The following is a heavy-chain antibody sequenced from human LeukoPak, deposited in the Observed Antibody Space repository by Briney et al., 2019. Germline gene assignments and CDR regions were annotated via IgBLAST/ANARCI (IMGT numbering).Heavy chain of an antibody. V-gene: IGHV1-2*02. J-gene: IGHJ3*02. D-gene: IGHD3-3*01. CDR1: GYTFTGYY. Sequence: ASVKVSCKASGYTFTGYYMHWVRQAPGQGLEWMGWINPNSGGTNYAQKFQGRVTMTRDTSISTAYMELSRLRSDDTAVYYCARESRGDFWSGYKGAPDAFDIWGQGTMVTVSS. CDR2: INPNSGGT. CDR3: ARESRGDFWSGYKGAPDAFDI.